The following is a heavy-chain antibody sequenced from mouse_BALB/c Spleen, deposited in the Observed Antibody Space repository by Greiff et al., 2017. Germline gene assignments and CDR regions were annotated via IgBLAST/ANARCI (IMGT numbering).Heavy chain of an antibody. J-gene: IGHJ4*01. D-gene: IGHD2-4*01. CDR1: GYSFTSYY. Sequence: VKLMESGPELVKPGASVKISCKASGYSFTSYYIHWVKQRPGQGLEWIGWIFPGSGNTKYNEKFKGKATLTADTSSSTAYMQLSSLTSEDSAVYFCARGMITTAYYAMDYWGQGTSVTVSS. CDR3: ARGMITTAYYAMDY. CDR2: IFPGSGNT. V-gene: IGHV1-66*01.